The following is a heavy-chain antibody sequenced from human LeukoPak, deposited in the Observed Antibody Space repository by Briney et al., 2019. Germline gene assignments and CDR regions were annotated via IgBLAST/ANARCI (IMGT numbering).Heavy chain of an antibody. CDR1: GFTYDDYA. CDR3: AKGLLEWLVMDV. J-gene: IGHJ6*03. Sequence: GGSVRLSCAASGFTYDDYAMHGVRQAPGKGRVGVSLISGDGGSTYYADSVKGRFTIYRDNSKNSLYLQMNSLRTEDTALYYCAKGLLEWLVMDVWGKGTTVTVSS. V-gene: IGHV3-43*02. CDR2: ISGDGGST. D-gene: IGHD3-3*01.